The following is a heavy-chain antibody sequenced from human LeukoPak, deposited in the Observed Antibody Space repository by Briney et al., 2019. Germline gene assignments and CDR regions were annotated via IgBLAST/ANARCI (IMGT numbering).Heavy chain of an antibody. CDR3: AKGLHDSSGYANFDY. CDR2: INWNGGST. CDR1: GFTFDDYG. J-gene: IGHJ4*02. Sequence: PGGSLRLSCAASGFTFDDYGMSWVRHAPGKGLEWVSGINWNGGSTGYADSVKGRFTISRDNAKNSLYLQMNSLRAEDTALYYCAKGLHDSSGYANFDYWGQGTLVTVSS. D-gene: IGHD3-22*01. V-gene: IGHV3-20*04.